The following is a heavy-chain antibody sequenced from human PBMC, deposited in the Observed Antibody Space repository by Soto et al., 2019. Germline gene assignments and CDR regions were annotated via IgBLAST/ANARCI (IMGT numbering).Heavy chain of an antibody. D-gene: IGHD3-3*01. CDR2: IYWDDDK. CDR1: GFSLSTSGVG. CDR3: AHIQPDFAEY. J-gene: IGHJ4*02. Sequence: QITLQESGPTLVKPTQTLTLTCTFSGFSLSTSGVGVGWIRQPPGKALECLALIYWDDDKRYCPSLKSRLTITKDTAKNHLVPTMTNTDPLDTATYYCAHIQPDFAEYWGQGTLVTVSS. V-gene: IGHV2-5*02.